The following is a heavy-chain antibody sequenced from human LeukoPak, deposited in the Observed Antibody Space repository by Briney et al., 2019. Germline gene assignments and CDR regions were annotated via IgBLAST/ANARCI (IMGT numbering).Heavy chain of an antibody. Sequence: GASVKVSCKASGYTFTGYYMHWVRQATGQGLEWMGWMNPNSGNTGYAQKFQGRVTMTRNTSISTAYMELSSLRSEDTAVYYCARGRGCSSTSCLYYYYYGMDVWGQGTTVTVSS. V-gene: IGHV1-8*02. J-gene: IGHJ6*02. CDR2: MNPNSGNT. CDR1: GYTFTGYY. D-gene: IGHD2-2*01. CDR3: ARGRGCSSTSCLYYYYYGMDV.